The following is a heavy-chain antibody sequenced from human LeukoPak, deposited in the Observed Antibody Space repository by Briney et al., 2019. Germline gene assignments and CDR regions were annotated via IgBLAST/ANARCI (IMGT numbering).Heavy chain of an antibody. Sequence: GGSLRLSCAASGFTVSSNYMSWVRQAPGKGLKWVSVIYSGGSTYYADSVEGRFTISRDNSKNTLYLQMNSLRAEDTAVYYCARAGFMVRGVITWGQGTLVTVSS. CDR1: GFTVSSNY. D-gene: IGHD3-10*01. CDR2: IYSGGST. CDR3: ARAGFMVRGVIT. V-gene: IGHV3-66*02. J-gene: IGHJ4*02.